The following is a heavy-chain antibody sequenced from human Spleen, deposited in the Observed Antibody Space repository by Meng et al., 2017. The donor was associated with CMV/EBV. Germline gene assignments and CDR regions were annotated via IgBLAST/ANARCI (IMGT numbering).Heavy chain of an antibody. CDR1: GYNLTNYW. Sequence: GESLKISCQSSGYNLTNYWSGWVRQMPGKGLEWVGIIYPGDSDTRYSPSFEGQVTISVDMSINTAYLQWGSLKASDIAIYYCARLFGSGSYADHWGQGTRVTVSS. CDR2: IYPGDSDT. V-gene: IGHV5-51*01. CDR3: ARLFGSGSYADH. J-gene: IGHJ5*02. D-gene: IGHD3-10*01.